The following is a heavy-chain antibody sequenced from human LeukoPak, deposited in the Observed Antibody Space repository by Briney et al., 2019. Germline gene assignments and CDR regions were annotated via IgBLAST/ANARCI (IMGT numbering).Heavy chain of an antibody. CDR1: GYTFTSYA. J-gene: IGHJ5*02. V-gene: IGHV1-3*03. CDR3: ARGVHVRKYDSNENCFDP. CDR2: INAGNGNT. Sequence: RASVKVSCKASGYTFTSYAMHWVRQAPGQRLEWMGWINAGNGNTKYSQEFQGRVTITRDTSASTVYMELSSLISEDTAVYYCARGVHVRKYDSNENCFDPWGQGTLVTVSS. D-gene: IGHD3-22*01.